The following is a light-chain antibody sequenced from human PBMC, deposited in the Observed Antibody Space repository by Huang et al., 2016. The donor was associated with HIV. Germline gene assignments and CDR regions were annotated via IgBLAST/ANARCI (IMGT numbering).Light chain of an antibody. V-gene: IGKV1-33*01. J-gene: IGKJ4*01. Sequence: DIQMTQSPSSLSASVGDRVTMTCQASQDINNYLNWYQQKPGKAPKLLIYDASSMETGVPSMFSGSGSGTDFTFTISSLQPEDIGTYYCQQYDSLVTFGGGTRVEIK. CDR1: QDINNY. CDR2: DAS. CDR3: QQYDSLVT.